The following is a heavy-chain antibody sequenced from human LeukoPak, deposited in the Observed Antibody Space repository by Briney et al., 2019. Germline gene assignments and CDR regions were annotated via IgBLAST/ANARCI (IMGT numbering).Heavy chain of an antibody. D-gene: IGHD6-13*01. V-gene: IGHV6-1*01. CDR3: ARDSAAWYRGYYYYGMDV. CDR2: TYYRSTWYN. Sequence: SQTLSLTCAISGDSVSSNSVTWNWIRQSPSRGLEWLGRTYYRSTWYNDYAVSVRGRITVNPDTSKNLFSLHLNSVTPEDTAVYYCARDSAAWYRGYYYYGMDVWGQGTTVTVSS. J-gene: IGHJ6*02. CDR1: GDSVSSNSVT.